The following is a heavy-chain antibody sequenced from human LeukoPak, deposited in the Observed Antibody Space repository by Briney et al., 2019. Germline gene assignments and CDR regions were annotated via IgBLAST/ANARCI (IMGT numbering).Heavy chain of an antibody. V-gene: IGHV1-69*01. J-gene: IGHJ4*02. D-gene: IGHD6-19*01. Sequence: ASVKVSCKASGGTFSSYAISWVRQAPGQGLEWVGGIIPIFGTANYAQKFQGRVTITADESTSTAYMELSSLRSEDTAVYYCARGEQWLLLVWGQGTLVTVSS. CDR2: IIPIFGTA. CDR1: GGTFSSYA. CDR3: ARGEQWLLLV.